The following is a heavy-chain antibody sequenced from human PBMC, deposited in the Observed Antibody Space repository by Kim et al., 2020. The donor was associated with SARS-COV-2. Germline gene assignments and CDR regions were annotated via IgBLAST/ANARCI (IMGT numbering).Heavy chain of an antibody. J-gene: IGHJ4*02. D-gene: IGHD1-26*01. CDR1: GFTFSSYI. CDR2: ISESEIRT. CDR3: GKGRSGTFQADY. Sequence: GGSLRLSCAASGFTFSSYIMSWDRQAPGKGLEWVSGISESEIRTSYADSVKGRFTISRDNSKNTLYLQMNSLRPEDTAVYYFGKGRSGTFQADYFGQGTL. V-gene: IGHV3-23*01.